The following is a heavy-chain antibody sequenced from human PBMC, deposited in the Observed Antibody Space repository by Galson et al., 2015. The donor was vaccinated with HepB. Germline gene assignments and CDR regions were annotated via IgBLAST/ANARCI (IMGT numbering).Heavy chain of an antibody. CDR2: ISGDGKNE. Sequence: SLRLSCAASGFSVNNYVMHWVRQAPGKGLEWVALISGDGKNENYADSVKGRSTIPSDNSKNTLYLQMKSLRPEDTAVYYCARVGWYGFSGYDPFILDYWGQGTLVTVSS. J-gene: IGHJ4*02. V-gene: IGHV3-30*03. D-gene: IGHD5-12*01. CDR3: ARVGWYGFSGYDPFILDY. CDR1: GFSVNNYV.